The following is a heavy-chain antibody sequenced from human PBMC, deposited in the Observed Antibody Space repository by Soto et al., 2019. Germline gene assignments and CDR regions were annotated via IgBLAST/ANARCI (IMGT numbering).Heavy chain of an antibody. J-gene: IGHJ4*02. CDR2: INHSGST. D-gene: IGHD2-8*02. V-gene: IGHV4-34*01. CDR1: GGSFSGYY. CDR3: ARDKITGLFDY. Sequence: QVQLQQWGAGLLKPSETLSLTCAVYGGSFSGYYWTGIRRPPGTGLEWIGEINHSGSTNYNPSLKSRVTISVDTSKNQFSLKLTSVTAADTAVYYCARDKITGLFDYWGQGTLVTVSS.